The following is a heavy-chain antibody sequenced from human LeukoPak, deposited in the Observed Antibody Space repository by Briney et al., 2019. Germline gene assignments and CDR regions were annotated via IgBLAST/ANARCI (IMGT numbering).Heavy chain of an antibody. CDR3: ARGKYYCSGDSCSPPFDY. D-gene: IGHD2-15*01. J-gene: IGHJ4*02. CDR2: VDHTGGT. V-gene: IGHV4-34*01. Sequence: PSETLSLTCAVFGGSFSDFYWSWIRQTPGKGLERIGEVDHTGGTKYNSSLKSRVTISVDTSKNQFSLKLSSVTAADTAVYYCARGKYYCSGDSCSPPFDYWGRGALVTVSS. CDR1: GGSFSDFY.